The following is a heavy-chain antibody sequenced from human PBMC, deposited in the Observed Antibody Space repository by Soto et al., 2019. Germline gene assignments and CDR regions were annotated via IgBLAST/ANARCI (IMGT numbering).Heavy chain of an antibody. V-gene: IGHV4-38-2*02. Sequence: SETLSLTCNVTGFSISSGFYWSWVRQTPGKGLEWIGSIYRPGNSYRNPSLEGRLIVSMDLSNNQFFLKLASVTAADTAIYYCAREKVGTTFFDNWGQGTQVTVS. CDR1: GFSISSGFY. J-gene: IGHJ4*02. D-gene: IGHD1-1*01. CDR3: AREKVGTTFFDN. CDR2: IYRPGNS.